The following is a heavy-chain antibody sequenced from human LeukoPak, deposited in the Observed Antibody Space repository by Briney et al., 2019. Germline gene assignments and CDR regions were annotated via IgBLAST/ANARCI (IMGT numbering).Heavy chain of an antibody. J-gene: IGHJ4*02. CDR3: ARVGWIGGGY. Sequence: SETLSLTCAVYGGSFSGYYWSWIRQPPGKGQEWIGEISHSGSTNYNPSLKSRVTISVDTSKNQFSLKLSSVTAADTAVYYCARVGWIGGGYWGQGTLVTVSS. D-gene: IGHD2-2*03. V-gene: IGHV4-34*01. CDR2: ISHSGST. CDR1: GGSFSGYY.